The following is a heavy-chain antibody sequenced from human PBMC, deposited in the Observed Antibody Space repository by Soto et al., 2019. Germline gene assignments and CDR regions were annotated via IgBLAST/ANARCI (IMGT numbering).Heavy chain of an antibody. CDR3: AREAEHCSGGSCYSWPFYYYYGMDV. J-gene: IGHJ6*02. V-gene: IGHV1-3*01. CDR1: GYTFTSYA. CDR2: INAGNGNT. D-gene: IGHD2-15*01. Sequence: ASVKVSCKASGYTFTSYAMHWGRQAPGQRLEWMGWINAGNGNTKYSQKFQGRVTITRDTSASTAYMELSSLRSEDTAVYYCAREAEHCSGGSCYSWPFYYYYGMDVWGQGTTVTVSS.